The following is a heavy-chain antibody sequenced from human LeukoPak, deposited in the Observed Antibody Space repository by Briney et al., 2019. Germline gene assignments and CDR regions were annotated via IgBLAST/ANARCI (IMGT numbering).Heavy chain of an antibody. Sequence: SETLSLTCTVSGGSISSGSYYWSWIRQPAGKGLEWIGEIKHSGSTNYNPSLKSRVTISVDTSKNQFSLKLSSVTAADMAVYYCASRQRVRGPRNWFDPWGQGTLVTVSS. V-gene: IGHV4-61*10. D-gene: IGHD3-10*01. CDR2: IKHSGST. CDR1: GGSISSGSYY. CDR3: ASRQRVRGPRNWFDP. J-gene: IGHJ5*02.